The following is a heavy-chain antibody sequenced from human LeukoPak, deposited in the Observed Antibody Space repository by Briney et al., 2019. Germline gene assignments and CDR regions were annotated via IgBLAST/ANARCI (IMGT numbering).Heavy chain of an antibody. V-gene: IGHV4-59*01. CDR2: SYYSGTT. Sequence: SETLSLTCTVSGGSISGYYWSWIRQPPGKGLELIGYSYYSGTTNYNPSLRSRVIISVDTSKNQFSLKVRSVTTADTAVCYCARWTPYANTGYYRFDSWGQGTLVTVSS. CDR3: ARWTPYANTGYYRFDS. J-gene: IGHJ4*02. CDR1: GGSISGYY. D-gene: IGHD3-22*01.